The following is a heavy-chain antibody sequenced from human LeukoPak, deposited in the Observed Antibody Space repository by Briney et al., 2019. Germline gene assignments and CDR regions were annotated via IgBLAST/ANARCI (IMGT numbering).Heavy chain of an antibody. V-gene: IGHV5-51*01. CDR1: GYSFTTYW. CDR2: IYPDDSDT. Sequence: GESLKISCKSSGYSFTTYWIGWVRQMPGKGLEWMGIIYPDDSDTRYSPSFQGQVTISVDKSISTAYLQWSSLKASDTAMYYCARQEYSSSWAGYWGQGTLVTVSS. CDR3: ARQEYSSSWAGY. D-gene: IGHD6-13*01. J-gene: IGHJ4*02.